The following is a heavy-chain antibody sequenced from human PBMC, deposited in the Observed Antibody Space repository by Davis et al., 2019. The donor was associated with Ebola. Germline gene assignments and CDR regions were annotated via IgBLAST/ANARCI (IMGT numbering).Heavy chain of an antibody. D-gene: IGHD6-19*01. CDR2: IDPITGAT. CDR1: AYRFSTYY. Sequence: ASVKVSCKAPAYRFSTYYIHWVRQAPGQGLEWMGMIDPITGATNYAQTLQGRLTMTSDTSTYTVYMELSSLKSGDTAVYYCARHSRRYSSGWYLDYWGQGTLVTVSS. CDR3: ARHSRRYSSGWYLDY. J-gene: IGHJ4*02. V-gene: IGHV1-46*04.